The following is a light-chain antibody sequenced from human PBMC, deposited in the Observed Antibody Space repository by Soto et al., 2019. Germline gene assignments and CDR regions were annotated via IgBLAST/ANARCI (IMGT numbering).Light chain of an antibody. J-gene: IGKJ1*01. CDR2: AAS. Sequence: DIQMTQSPSSLSASVGDRVTITCRASQSISKYLNWYQQKPGKVPKLLIYAASSLQSGVPSRFSGSGSGTDFTLTISSLQPEDSATYYCQQSYNARTFGQGTKVDIK. CDR3: QQSYNART. CDR1: QSISKY. V-gene: IGKV1-39*01.